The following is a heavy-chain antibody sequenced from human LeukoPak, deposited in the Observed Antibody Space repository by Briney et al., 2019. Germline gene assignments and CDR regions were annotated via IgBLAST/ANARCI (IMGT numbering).Heavy chain of an antibody. CDR2: INPDSGGT. CDR1: GYTFTGYY. CDR3: ARVLGDSFIDY. D-gene: IGHD2-21*02. Sequence: ASVKVSCKASGYTFTGYYMHWVRQAPGQGLEWMGWINPDSGGTNYAQKFQGRVTMTRDTSISTAYMELSRLRSDDTAAYYCARVLGDSFIDYWGQGTLVTVSS. V-gene: IGHV1-2*02. J-gene: IGHJ4*02.